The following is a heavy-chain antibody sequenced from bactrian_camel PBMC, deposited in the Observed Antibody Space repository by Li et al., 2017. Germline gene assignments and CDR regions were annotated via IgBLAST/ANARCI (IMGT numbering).Heavy chain of an antibody. D-gene: IGHD5*01. V-gene: IGHV3S1*01. CDR3: AKDLLEDSHLIRAYNY. J-gene: IGHJ4*01. Sequence: QLVESGGGSVQAGGSLRLSCAASGYTHITNCMAWFRQPPGKERERVARFEADGSTTYADSVKGRFTISKDNAKNTLYLQMDNLKHEDTAMYYCAKDLLEDSHLIRAYNYWGQGTQVTVS. CDR1: GYTHITNC. CDR2: FEADGSTT.